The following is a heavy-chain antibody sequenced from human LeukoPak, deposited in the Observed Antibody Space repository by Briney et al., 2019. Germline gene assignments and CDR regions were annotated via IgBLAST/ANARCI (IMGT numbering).Heavy chain of an antibody. D-gene: IGHD2-15*01. J-gene: IGHJ4*02. CDR2: IIPMFGTA. CDR3: ARDPEYYCSGGSCYSY. Sequence: SVKVSCKASGGTFSIYAISWVRQAPGQGLEWMGGIIPMFGTANYAQKFQGRVTITADESTSTAYMELSSLRSEDTAVYYCARDPEYYCSGGSCYSYWGQGTLVTVSS. V-gene: IGHV1-69*13. CDR1: GGTFSIYA.